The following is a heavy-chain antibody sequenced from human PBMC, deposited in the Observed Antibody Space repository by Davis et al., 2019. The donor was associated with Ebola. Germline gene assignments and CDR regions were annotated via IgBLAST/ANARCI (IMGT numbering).Heavy chain of an antibody. CDR1: GYTFTGYY. CDR2: INPNNGGT. Sequence: AASVKVSCKASGYTFTGYYLNWVRQAPGQGLEWMGRINPNNGGTNYAQKFQGRVTMTSDTSISTAYMELSRLRSDDTAVYYCARDHPDCSSASCYDWGQGTLVTVSS. D-gene: IGHD2-2*01. V-gene: IGHV1-2*06. CDR3: ARDHPDCSSASCYD. J-gene: IGHJ4*02.